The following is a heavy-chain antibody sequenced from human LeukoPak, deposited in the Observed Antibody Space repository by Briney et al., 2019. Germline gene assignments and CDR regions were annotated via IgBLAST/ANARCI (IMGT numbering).Heavy chain of an antibody. D-gene: IGHD6-13*01. V-gene: IGHV1-24*01. CDR3: ATGLPDTAAGTGFLDYYYYMDV. J-gene: IGHJ6*03. Sequence: ASVKVSCKVSGYTLTELSMHWVRQAPGKGLEWMGGFDPEDGETIYAQKFQGRVTMTEDTSTDTAYMELSSLRSEHTAVYYCATGLPDTAAGTGFLDYYYYMDVWGKGTTVTVSS. CDR1: GYTLTELS. CDR2: FDPEDGET.